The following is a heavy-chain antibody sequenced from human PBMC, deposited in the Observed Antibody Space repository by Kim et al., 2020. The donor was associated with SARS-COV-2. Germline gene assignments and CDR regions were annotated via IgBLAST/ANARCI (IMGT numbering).Heavy chain of an antibody. CDR2: GGST. V-gene: IGHV3-23*01. J-gene: IGHJ5*02. Sequence: GGSTYNADSVKGRFTISRDNSKNTLYLQMNSLRAEDTAVYYCAKYDWFDPWGQGTLVTVSS. CDR3: AKYDWFDP.